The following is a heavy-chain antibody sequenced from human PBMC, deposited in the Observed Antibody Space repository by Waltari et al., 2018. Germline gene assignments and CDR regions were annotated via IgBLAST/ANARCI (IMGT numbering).Heavy chain of an antibody. CDR2: IYYRGST. Sequence: QLQLQESGPGLVKPSETLSLTCTVSGGSISSSSYYWGWIRQPPGKGLEWIGSIYYRGSTYYNPSLKSRVTISVDTSKNQFSLKLSSVTAADTAVYYCARHEWLVYINDAFDIWGQGTMVTVSS. J-gene: IGHJ3*02. CDR3: ARHEWLVYINDAFDI. CDR1: GGSISSSSYY. D-gene: IGHD6-19*01. V-gene: IGHV4-39*01.